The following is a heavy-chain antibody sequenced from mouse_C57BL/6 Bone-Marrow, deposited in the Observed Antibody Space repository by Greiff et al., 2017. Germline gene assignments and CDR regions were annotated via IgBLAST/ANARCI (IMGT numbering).Heavy chain of an antibody. CDR2: IWSGGST. Sequence: VQLQQSGPGLVQPSQSLSITCTVSGFSLTSYGVHWVRQPPGKGLEWLGVIWSGGSTDYNAAFISRLSISKDNSTSQVFFKMNSLQADDTAIYYCAKNWGYDGYYWFAYWGQGTLVTVSA. CDR3: AKNWGYDGYYWFAY. J-gene: IGHJ3*01. D-gene: IGHD2-3*01. CDR1: GFSLTSYG. V-gene: IGHV2-4*01.